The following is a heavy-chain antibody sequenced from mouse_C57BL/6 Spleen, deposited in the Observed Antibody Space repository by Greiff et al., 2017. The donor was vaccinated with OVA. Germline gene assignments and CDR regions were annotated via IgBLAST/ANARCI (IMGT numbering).Heavy chain of an antibody. CDR1: GYTFTDYN. V-gene: IGHV1-22*01. CDR2: INPNNGGT. CDR3: ARGYYSNYEDY. D-gene: IGHD2-5*01. Sequence: VQLKQSGPELVKPGASVKMSCKASGYTFTDYNMHWVKQSHGKSLEWIGYINPNNGGTSYNQKFKGKATLTVNKSSSTAYMELRSLTSEDSAVYYCARGYYSNYEDYWGQGTTLTVSS. J-gene: IGHJ2*01.